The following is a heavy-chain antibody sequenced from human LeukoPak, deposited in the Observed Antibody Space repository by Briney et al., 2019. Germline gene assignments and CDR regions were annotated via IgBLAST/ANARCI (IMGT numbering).Heavy chain of an antibody. CDR3: ARGGFLEWLPLDY. J-gene: IGHJ4*02. D-gene: IGHD3-3*01. CDR2: MNPNSGNT. Sequence: ASVQVSCKASGYTFTSYDNNWVRQATGQGLEWMGWMNPNSGNTGYAQKFQGRVTITRNTSISTDYMELSSLRSEYTAVYYCARGGFLEWLPLDYWGQGTLVTVSS. V-gene: IGHV1-8*03. CDR1: GYTFTSYD.